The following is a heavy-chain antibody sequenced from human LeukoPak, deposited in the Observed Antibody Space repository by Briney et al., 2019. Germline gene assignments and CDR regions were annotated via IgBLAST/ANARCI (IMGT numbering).Heavy chain of an antibody. CDR1: GFSLSNSW. CDR3: ARGSHYYDSSGYGDYYMDV. D-gene: IGHD3-22*01. V-gene: IGHV3-7*03. J-gene: IGHJ6*03. Sequence: GGSLRLSCTASGFSLSNSWMSWVRQAPGTGLEWVANINQDGSEIHYVDSVKGRFTISRDNAKNSLYLQMNSLRAEDTALYYCARGSHYYDSSGYGDYYMDVWGKGTTVTVSS. CDR2: INQDGSEI.